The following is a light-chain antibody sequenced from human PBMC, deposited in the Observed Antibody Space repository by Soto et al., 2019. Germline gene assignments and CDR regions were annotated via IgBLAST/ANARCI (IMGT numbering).Light chain of an antibody. CDR3: QQYETLRT. CDR2: KAT. CDR1: QSIRSW. Sequence: DIQMTQSPSTLSASVGDRVTITCRASQSIRSWLAWYQQKPGKAPNLLIYKATSLESGVSSRFSGSGSGTEFTLTITSLHPEDVATYYCQQYETLRTFGPGTKVEIK. V-gene: IGKV1-5*03. J-gene: IGKJ1*01.